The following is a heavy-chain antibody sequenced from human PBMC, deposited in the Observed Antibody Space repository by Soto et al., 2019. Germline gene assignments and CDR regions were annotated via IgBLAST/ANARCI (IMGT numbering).Heavy chain of an antibody. CDR3: AGALENPYFYYGLNV. Sequence: QPGGSLRLPCSASVFSFSSYGMEWCRLAPGKGLEWVAATTYDGGIKHYVDSVKGRFTISRDNSKNTLYLQMNSLRVEDTATYYCAGALENPYFYYGLNVWGQGTTVTVSS. V-gene: IGHV3-30*03. CDR2: TTYDGGIK. D-gene: IGHD1-1*01. CDR1: VFSFSSYG. J-gene: IGHJ6*02.